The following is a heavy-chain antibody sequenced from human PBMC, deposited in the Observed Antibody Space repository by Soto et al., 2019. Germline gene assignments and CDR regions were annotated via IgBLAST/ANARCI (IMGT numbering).Heavy chain of an antibody. CDR2: INPNSGGT. CDR3: ARWSGNPYYYYYYGMDV. V-gene: IGHV1-2*04. Sequence: ASVNVSCTASGSTFTGYYMHWVRQATGQGLEWMGWINPNSGGTNYAQKFQGWVTMTRDTSISTAYMELSRLRSDDTAVYYCARWSGNPYYYYYYGMDVWGQGTTVTVSS. J-gene: IGHJ6*02. D-gene: IGHD3-10*01. CDR1: GSTFTGYY.